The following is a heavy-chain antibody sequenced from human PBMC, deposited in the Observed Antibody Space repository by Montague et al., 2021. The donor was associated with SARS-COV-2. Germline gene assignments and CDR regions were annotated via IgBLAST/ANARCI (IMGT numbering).Heavy chain of an antibody. J-gene: IGHJ5*01. D-gene: IGHD2-21*01. CDR2: ISCSGST. CDR1: GASVRSGNSY. CDR3: ARQDAWAYCGDECYRGWFDS. V-gene: IGHV4-61*01. Sequence: SETLSLTCTVSGASVRSGNSYWNWIRQPPGKGLEWIGYISCSGSTNYSPSLKSRVTISVDTSKNQFSLKLSSVTAADTAVYYCARQDAWAYCGDECYRGWFDSWGQGTLVTVSS.